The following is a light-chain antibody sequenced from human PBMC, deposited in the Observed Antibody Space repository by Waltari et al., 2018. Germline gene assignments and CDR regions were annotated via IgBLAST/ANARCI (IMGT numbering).Light chain of an antibody. CDR3: GTWDSSLSAPL. V-gene: IGLV1-51*01. CDR2: DNA. Sequence: QSVLTQPPSVSAAPGQKVTISCSGSSSNVGNNSVSWFQQLPGTAPKLLIYDNANRPSGIPDRFSGSKSGTSATLGITGLQTGDEADYYCGTWDSSLSAPLFGGGTKLTVL. J-gene: IGLJ2*01. CDR1: SSNVGNNS.